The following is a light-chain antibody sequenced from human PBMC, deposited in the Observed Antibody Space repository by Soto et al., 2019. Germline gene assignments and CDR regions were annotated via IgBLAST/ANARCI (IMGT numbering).Light chain of an antibody. J-gene: IGKJ4*01. Sequence: EVVLTQSPGTLSLSPWERATLSCRASQSVSSNYLAWYQQKPGQAPRLLIYGASSRATGIPDRFSGSGSGTDFTLTISRLEPEDFAVYYCQQRSNWPSLTFGGGTKVDIK. CDR2: GAS. V-gene: IGKV3D-20*02. CDR1: QSVSSNY. CDR3: QQRSNWPSLT.